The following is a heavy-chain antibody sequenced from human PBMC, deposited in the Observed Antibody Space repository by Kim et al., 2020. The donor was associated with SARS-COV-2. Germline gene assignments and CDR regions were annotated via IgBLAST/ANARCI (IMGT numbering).Heavy chain of an antibody. CDR3: ATTMVRGYGLDV. V-gene: IGHV3-7*01. CDR2: IKQDGSEK. J-gene: IGHJ6*02. CDR1: VFTFNNYW. D-gene: IGHD3-10*01. Sequence: GGSLRLSCVASVFTFNNYWMSWVRQAPGKGLEWVANIKQDGSEKYYVDSVKGRFTISRDNAKNSLHLQMNSLRDEDTAIYYCATTMVRGYGLDVWGQGT.